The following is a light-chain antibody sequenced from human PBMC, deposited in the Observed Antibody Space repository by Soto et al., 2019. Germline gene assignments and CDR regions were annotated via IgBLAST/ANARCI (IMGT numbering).Light chain of an antibody. Sequence: DIVMTQSPDSLAVSRGERATINCTPSHSILLSSNNKNHLDWYQLKPGQPPKLLSYWASTRESGVPDRFSGSESGTDFPLTISSLEAEDEAIYYCQQYHTAPLTFGGGTKVEIK. CDR3: QQYHTAPLT. V-gene: IGKV4-1*01. CDR1: HSILLSSNNKNH. CDR2: WAS. J-gene: IGKJ4*01.